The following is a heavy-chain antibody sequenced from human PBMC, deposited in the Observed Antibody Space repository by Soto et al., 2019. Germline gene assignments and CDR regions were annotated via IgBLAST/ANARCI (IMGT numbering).Heavy chain of an antibody. CDR3: ARILAWGLRWPLYRDYYYMDV. Sequence: SETLSLTCAVYGGSVSGYYWSWIRQPSGKGLEWIGESNHSGSTNYNPSLKSRLTISVDTSKNQFSLKLSSVTAADTAVYYCARILAWGLRWPLYRDYYYMDVWGKGTTVTVSS. V-gene: IGHV4-34*01. D-gene: IGHD4-17*01. CDR2: SNHSGST. CDR1: GGSVSGYY. J-gene: IGHJ6*03.